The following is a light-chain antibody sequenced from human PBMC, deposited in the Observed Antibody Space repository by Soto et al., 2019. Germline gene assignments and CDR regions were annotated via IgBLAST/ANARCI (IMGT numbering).Light chain of an antibody. CDR2: DND. CDR3: GTWDDRLDGNYV. V-gene: IGLV1-51*01. Sequence: QSVLTQPPPVSAAPGQQVTISCSGSSSNIGDNYVSWYQHLPGTAPKLVVYDNDRRPSGIPGRFSGSKSGTSATLVITGLQTGDEADYYCGTWDDRLDGNYVFGTGTKVTVL. CDR1: SSNIGDNY. J-gene: IGLJ1*01.